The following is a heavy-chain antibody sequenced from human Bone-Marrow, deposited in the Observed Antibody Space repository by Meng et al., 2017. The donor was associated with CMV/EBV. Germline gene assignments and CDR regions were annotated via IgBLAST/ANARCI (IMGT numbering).Heavy chain of an antibody. J-gene: IGHJ3*02. D-gene: IGHD1-26*01. Sequence: SCSVSGGSISSYNWWSWVRQPPGKGLEWIGEIYQSGSTNYNPSLKSRVTISVDKSKNQFSLKLSSVTAADTAVYYCARWGGAAFDIWGQGTMVTVSS. CDR1: GGSISSYNW. CDR3: ARWGGAAFDI. CDR2: IYQSGST. V-gene: IGHV4-4*02.